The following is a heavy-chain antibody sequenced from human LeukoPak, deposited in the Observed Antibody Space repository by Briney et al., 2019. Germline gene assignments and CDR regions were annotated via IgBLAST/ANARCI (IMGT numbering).Heavy chain of an antibody. CDR2: INPNSGGT. D-gene: IGHD2-2*02. V-gene: IGHV1-2*02. CDR3: ARGGIGYCSTTSCYTAFDY. J-gene: IGHJ4*02. Sequence: ASVTVSCKASGYTFTGYYIHWVRQAPGQGLEWMGWINPNSGGTNYAQKFQGRVTMTRGTSISTAYMELSRLRSDDTAVYYCARGGIGYCSTTSCYTAFDYWGQGTLVTVSS. CDR1: GYTFTGYY.